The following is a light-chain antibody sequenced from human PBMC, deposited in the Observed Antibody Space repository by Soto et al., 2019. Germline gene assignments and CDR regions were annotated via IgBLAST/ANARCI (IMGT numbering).Light chain of an antibody. J-gene: IGKJ1*01. CDR3: QQYNNWPRT. CDR2: GAF. V-gene: IGKV3-15*01. Sequence: EIVLTQSPGTLSLSPGERATLSCRASQTVSRNYLAWYQQKPGQAPRLLIYGAFTRASGIPARFSGSGSGTEFTLTISSLQSEDFAIYFCQQYNNWPRTFGQGTKVDI. CDR1: QTVSRN.